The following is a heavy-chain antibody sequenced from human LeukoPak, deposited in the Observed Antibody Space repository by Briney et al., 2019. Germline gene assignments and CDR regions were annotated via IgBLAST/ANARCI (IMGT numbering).Heavy chain of an antibody. Sequence: GRSLRLSCAASGFTFSSYGMHWVRQAPGKGLEWVAVISYDGSNKYYADSVKGRFTISRDNSKNTLYLQMNGLRAEDTAVYYCAKESYSSSWAFDYWGQGTLVTVSS. CDR2: ISYDGSNK. J-gene: IGHJ4*02. V-gene: IGHV3-30*18. CDR3: AKESYSSSWAFDY. CDR1: GFTFSSYG. D-gene: IGHD6-13*01.